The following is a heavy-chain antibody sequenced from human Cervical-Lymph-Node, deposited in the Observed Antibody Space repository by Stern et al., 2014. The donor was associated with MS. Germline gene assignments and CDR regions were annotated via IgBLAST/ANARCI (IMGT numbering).Heavy chain of an antibody. CDR3: AKDRGYWSSTGCSKGDDYFGMDV. CDR1: GFSFDDYA. J-gene: IGHJ6*02. V-gene: IGHV3-9*01. CDR2: ISWNSGRV. D-gene: IGHD2-2*01. Sequence: VQLGESGGDLVQPGRSLRLSCAVSGFSFDDYAMHWVRQAPGKGLEWVSGISWNSGRVGSAASVQGRFTVSRDNAKNSLYLQMNSLRAEDTALYYCAKDRGYWSSTGCSKGDDYFGMDVWGPGTTVTVSS.